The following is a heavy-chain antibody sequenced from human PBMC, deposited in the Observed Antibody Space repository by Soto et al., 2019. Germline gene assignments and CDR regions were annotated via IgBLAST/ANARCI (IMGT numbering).Heavy chain of an antibody. CDR1: GGAISSGDYY. D-gene: IGHD2-2*01. V-gene: IGHV4-30-4*01. J-gene: IGHJ4*02. CDR2: IFYSGTT. CDR3: DRVPDG. Sequence: PPETLSLTCTVSGGAISSGDYYWSWIRQPPGKGLEWIGYIFYSGTTYYNPSLKSRVTISVDRSKNQFSLKLSSVTAADTAMYYGDRVPDGWGQGTLLSVS.